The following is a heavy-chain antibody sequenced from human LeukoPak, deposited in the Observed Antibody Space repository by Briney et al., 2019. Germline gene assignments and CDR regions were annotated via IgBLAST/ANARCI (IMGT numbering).Heavy chain of an antibody. Sequence: ASVKVSCKASGYTFTSYAMNWVRQAPGQGLEWMGWINTITGNPTYAQGFTGRFVFSLDTSVSTAYLQISSLRAEDTAVYYCARERIRGGKLVTASNWFDPWGQGTLVTVSS. V-gene: IGHV7-4-1*02. D-gene: IGHD2-21*02. CDR3: ARERIRGGKLVTASNWFDP. CDR2: INTITGNP. CDR1: GYTFTSYA. J-gene: IGHJ5*02.